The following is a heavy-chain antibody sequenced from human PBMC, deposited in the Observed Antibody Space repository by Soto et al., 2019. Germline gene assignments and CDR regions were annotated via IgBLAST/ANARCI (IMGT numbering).Heavy chain of an antibody. CDR2: ITPVFGTP. CDR1: GGTFSSSR. Sequence: QVQLVQSGAAVKTPGSSVKVSCTVSGGTFSSSRFRWVRQAPGQGLEWMGGITPVFGTPDYAQKFQGRVTVTADRSTNTAYMELSRLTSEDTAVYYCARDLPSLEVRSYGMDVWGQGTTVTVS. V-gene: IGHV1-69*06. CDR3: ARDLPSLEVRSYGMDV. J-gene: IGHJ6*02.